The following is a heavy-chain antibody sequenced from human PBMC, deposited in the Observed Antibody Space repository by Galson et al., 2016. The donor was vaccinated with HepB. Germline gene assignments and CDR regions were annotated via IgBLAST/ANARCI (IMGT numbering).Heavy chain of an antibody. CDR1: GLDFRRYW. J-gene: IGHJ4*02. Sequence: SLRLSCAVSGLDFRRYWMHWVRQTPGKGLVWVSRINADGTATGYADSVKGRLTISRDNSNNTLFLQMNSLRVEDTAVYYCAKGRSAIAAAGLNYWGQGTLVTVSS. V-gene: IGHV3-74*01. CDR3: AKGRSAIAAAGLNY. D-gene: IGHD6-13*01. CDR2: INADGTAT.